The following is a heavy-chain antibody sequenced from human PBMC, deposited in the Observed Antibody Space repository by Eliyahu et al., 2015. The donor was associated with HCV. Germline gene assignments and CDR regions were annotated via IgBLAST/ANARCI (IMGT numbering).Heavy chain of an antibody. CDR3: ARVGQGGKILHTEWFDP. V-gene: IGHV3-11*01. CDR1: GFPFXXYY. D-gene: IGHD2-15*01. CDR2: ISSSGSTI. Sequence: QVQLVESGGGLVKPGGSLRLSCAASGFPFXXYYMSWIRQAPGKGLEWILYISSSGSTIYYADSVKGRFTISRDNAKNSLYLQMHSLRAEDTAVYYCARVGQGGKILHTEWFDPWGQGTLVTVSS. J-gene: IGHJ5*02.